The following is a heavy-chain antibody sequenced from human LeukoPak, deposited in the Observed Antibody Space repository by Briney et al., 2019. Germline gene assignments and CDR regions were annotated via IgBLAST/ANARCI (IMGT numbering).Heavy chain of an antibody. D-gene: IGHD2-2*02. CDR2: INHSGST. J-gene: IGHJ4*02. V-gene: IGHV4-34*01. CDR1: GGSFSGYY. Sequence: PSETLSLTCAVYGGSFSGYYWSWIRQPPGKGLEWIGEINHSGSTNYNPSLKSRVTISVDTSKNQFSLKLSSVTAADTAVYYCASGYCSSTSCYSIDYWGQGTLVTVSS. CDR3: ASGYCSSTSCYSIDY.